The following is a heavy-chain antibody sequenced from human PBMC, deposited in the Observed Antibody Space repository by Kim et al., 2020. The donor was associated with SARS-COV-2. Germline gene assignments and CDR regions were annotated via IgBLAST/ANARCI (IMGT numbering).Heavy chain of an antibody. V-gene: IGHV1-69*13. Sequence: SVKVSCKASGGTFSSYAISWVRQAPGQGLEWMGGIIPIFGTANYAQKFQGRVTITADESTSTAYMELSSLRSEDTAVYYCARDLDCSGGSCYFGSWLDPWGHGPLVTVSS. D-gene: IGHD2-15*01. CDR2: IIPIFGTA. CDR1: GGTFSSYA. J-gene: IGHJ5*02. CDR3: ARDLDCSGGSCYFGSWLDP.